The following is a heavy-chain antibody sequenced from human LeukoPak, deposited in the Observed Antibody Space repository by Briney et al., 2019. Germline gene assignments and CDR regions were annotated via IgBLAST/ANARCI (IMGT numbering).Heavy chain of an antibody. CDR2: INSDGSST. Sequence: GGSPRLACAASGLTFSSYWMHWVRQAPGKGLVWVSRINSDGSSTTYADSVKGRFTISRDNAKNTLYLQMNSLRAEDTAVYYCARDAPGYLYTQVDQWGQGTLVTVSS. J-gene: IGHJ4*02. V-gene: IGHV3-74*03. D-gene: IGHD6-13*01. CDR1: GLTFSSYW. CDR3: ARDAPGYLYTQVDQ.